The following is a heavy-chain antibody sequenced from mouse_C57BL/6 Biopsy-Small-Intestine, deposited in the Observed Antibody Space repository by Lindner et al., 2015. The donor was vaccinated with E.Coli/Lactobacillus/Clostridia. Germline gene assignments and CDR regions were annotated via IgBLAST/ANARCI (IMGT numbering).Heavy chain of an antibody. Sequence: VQLQESGPELVRPGASVKISCKASGYSFTSCYIHWVKQRPGQGLEWIGWIYPGSGNTKYNEKFKGKATLTADTSSSTAYMQLSSLTSEDSAVYFCARSAQASSWFAYWGQGTLVTVSA. CDR2: IYPGSGNT. V-gene: IGHV1-66*01. J-gene: IGHJ3*01. CDR1: GYSFTSCY. D-gene: IGHD3-2*02. CDR3: ARSAQASSWFAY.